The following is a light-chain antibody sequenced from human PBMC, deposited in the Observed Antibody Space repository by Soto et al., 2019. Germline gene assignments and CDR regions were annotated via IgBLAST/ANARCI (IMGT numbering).Light chain of an antibody. J-gene: IGKJ1*01. CDR3: QQLNSFPRT. Sequence: DIQMTQSPSTLSASVGDGVTITCRASQNISVWLAWYQQRPGKAPKFLIYDASSLETGVPSRFSGSGSGTEFTLTIRSLQPDDFATYYCQQLNSFPRTFGQGTKVEIK. CDR2: DAS. V-gene: IGKV1-5*01. CDR1: QNISVW.